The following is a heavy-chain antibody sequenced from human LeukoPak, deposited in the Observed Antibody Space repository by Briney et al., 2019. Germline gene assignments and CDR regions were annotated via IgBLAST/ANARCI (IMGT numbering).Heavy chain of an antibody. CDR3: ARGSIVATRFDY. J-gene: IGHJ4*02. Sequence: SETLSLTCTVSGGSISSYYWNWIRQPPGKGLEWIGYIFYTGSTNYNPSLKSRVTISVDTSKNQFSLKLSSVTTADTAVYYCARGSIVATRFDYWGQGTLVTVSS. CDR2: IFYTGST. V-gene: IGHV4-59*01. CDR1: GGSISSYY. D-gene: IGHD5-12*01.